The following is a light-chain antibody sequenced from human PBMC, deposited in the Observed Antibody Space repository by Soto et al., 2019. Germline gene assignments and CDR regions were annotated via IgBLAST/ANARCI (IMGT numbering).Light chain of an antibody. CDR1: QSVGTY. CDR2: DTS. CDR3: QQRRNCPST. Sequence: EIVLTQSPATLSLSPGERATLSCRASQSVGTYFAWYQQKPGQAPRLLIYDTSNRATGIPARFSGSGSGTAFPPTISTLEPEDFAVYYCQQRRNCPSTSGGGPRGEIK. J-gene: IGKJ4*01. V-gene: IGKV3-11*01.